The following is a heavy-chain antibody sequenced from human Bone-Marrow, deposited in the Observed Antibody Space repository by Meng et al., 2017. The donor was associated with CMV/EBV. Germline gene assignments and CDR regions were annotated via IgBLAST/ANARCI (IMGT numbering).Heavy chain of an antibody. Sequence: SQTLSLTCAVYGGSFSGYYWSWIRQPPGKGLEWIGEINHSGSTNYNPSLKSRVTISVDTSKNQFSLKLSSVTAADTAVYYCARIVGATLYYYYGMDVWGQGNTVNFSS. V-gene: IGHV4-34*01. CDR2: INHSGST. CDR3: ARIVGATLYYYYGMDV. J-gene: IGHJ6*02. D-gene: IGHD1-26*01. CDR1: GGSFSGYY.